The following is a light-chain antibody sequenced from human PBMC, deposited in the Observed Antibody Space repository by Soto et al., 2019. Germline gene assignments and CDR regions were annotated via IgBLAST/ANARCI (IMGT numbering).Light chain of an antibody. Sequence: EIVLTQSPGILSLSPGERATLSCRASQSVTKNNLNWYQQKLGQAPRLLIYGASTRAAGVPARFSGSGSGTEFTLTISSLQSEDSAVYFCQQYANWPKTFGQGTKVDIK. CDR2: GAS. J-gene: IGKJ1*01. V-gene: IGKV3-15*01. CDR3: QQYANWPKT. CDR1: QSVTKNN.